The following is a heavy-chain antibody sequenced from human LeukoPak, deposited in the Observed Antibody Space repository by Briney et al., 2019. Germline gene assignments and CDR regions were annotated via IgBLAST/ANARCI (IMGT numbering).Heavy chain of an antibody. D-gene: IGHD6-19*01. Sequence: GGSLRLSCAASGFTFSSYGMHWVRQAPGKGLEWVAVISYDGSNKYYADSVKGRFTISRDNSKNTLCLQMNSLRAEDTAVYYCAKDSGIAVAGIFDYWGQGTLVTVSS. CDR3: AKDSGIAVAGIFDY. V-gene: IGHV3-30*18. CDR1: GFTFSSYG. CDR2: ISYDGSNK. J-gene: IGHJ4*02.